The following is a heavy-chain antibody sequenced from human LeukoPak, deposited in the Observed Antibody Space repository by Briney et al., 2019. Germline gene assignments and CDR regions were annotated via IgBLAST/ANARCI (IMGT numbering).Heavy chain of an antibody. CDR1: GFIFSHYG. CDR3: ARDGDVSGRYSQFDN. CDR2: IWSDGNKK. D-gene: IGHD3-10*01. V-gene: IGHV3-33*01. J-gene: IGHJ4*02. Sequence: GGSLRLSCAASGFIFSHYGIHWVCQAPGKGLEWAAVIWSDGNKKYYADSVKGRFTISRDDSKNTVYLQMNSLTAEDTAVYYCARDGDVSGRYSQFDNWGQGTLVTVSS.